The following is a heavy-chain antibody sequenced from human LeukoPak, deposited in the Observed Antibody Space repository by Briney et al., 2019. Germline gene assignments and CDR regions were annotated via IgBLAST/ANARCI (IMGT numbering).Heavy chain of an antibody. V-gene: IGHV3-48*03. CDR1: GFTFSHHH. J-gene: IGHJ4*02. D-gene: IGHD4-17*01. CDR3: AKSDPYGDSLIEI. Sequence: GGSLRLSCAASGFTFSHHHIHWVRQAPGKGLEWLSHISSTGGTIYYADSVKGRLTVSRDNAKNSLYLQMNSLRAEDTAVYYCAKSDPYGDSLIEIWGQGALVTVSS. CDR2: ISSTGGTI.